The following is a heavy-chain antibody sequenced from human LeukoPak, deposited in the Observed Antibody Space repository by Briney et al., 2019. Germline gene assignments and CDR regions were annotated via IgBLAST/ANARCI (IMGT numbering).Heavy chain of an antibody. J-gene: IGHJ4*02. Sequence: SETLSLTCTVSGGSISSGSYYWSWIRQPAGKGLEWIGRIYTSGSTNYNPSLKSRVTISVDASKNQFSLKLSSVTAADTAVYYCARDQGYSTSLDYWGQGTLVTVSS. CDR2: IYTSGST. V-gene: IGHV4-61*02. CDR1: GGSISSGSYY. D-gene: IGHD1-26*01. CDR3: ARDQGYSTSLDY.